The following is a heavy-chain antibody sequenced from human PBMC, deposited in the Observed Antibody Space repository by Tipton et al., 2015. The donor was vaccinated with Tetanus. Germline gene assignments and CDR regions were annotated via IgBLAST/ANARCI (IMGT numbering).Heavy chain of an antibody. V-gene: IGHV4-31*03. CDR2: IYYSGDT. Sequence: TLSLTCTVSGDSISRGGYFLNWIPQRPGKGPEGVGYIYYSGDTYYNPSLKSRVSMSVDTSKNQFSLNLSSVTAADTAVYYCARDQGGGRVVRLNWLDPWGQGTLVTVSS. CDR1: GDSISRGGYF. J-gene: IGHJ5*02. CDR3: ARDQGGGRVVRLNWLDP. D-gene: IGHD6-6*01.